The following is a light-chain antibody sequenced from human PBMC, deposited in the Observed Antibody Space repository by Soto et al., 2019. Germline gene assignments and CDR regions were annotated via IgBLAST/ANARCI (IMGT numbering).Light chain of an antibody. V-gene: IGKV3-20*01. CDR3: QQYGGFLT. J-gene: IGKJ4*01. CDR2: GAS. CDR1: QSVSSSY. Sequence: EIVLTQSPGTLSLSPGESATLSCRASQSVSSSYVAWYQQKPGQAPRLLIYGASSRATGIPDRFSGSGSGTDFTLTISRLEPEDFAVYSCQQYGGFLTFGGGTKVDIK.